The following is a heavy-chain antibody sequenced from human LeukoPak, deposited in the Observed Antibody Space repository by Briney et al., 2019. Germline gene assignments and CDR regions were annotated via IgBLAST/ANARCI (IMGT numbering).Heavy chain of an antibody. CDR1: GFTFGDYA. Sequence: GGSLRLSCTASGFTFGDYAMSWVRQAPGKGLEWVGFIRSKAYGGTTEYAASVKGRFTISRDDSKSIAYLQMNSLKTEDTAVYYCARVYRSGDSDYWGQGTLVTVSS. V-gene: IGHV3-49*04. CDR2: IRSKAYGGTT. CDR3: ARVYRSGDSDY. D-gene: IGHD6-19*01. J-gene: IGHJ4*02.